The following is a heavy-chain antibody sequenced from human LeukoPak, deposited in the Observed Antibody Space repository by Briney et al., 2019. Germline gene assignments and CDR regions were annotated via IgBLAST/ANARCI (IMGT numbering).Heavy chain of an antibody. CDR2: IIPIFGTA. CDR1: GGTFSSYA. CDR3: ARGGLGGDTAMAVYYYYMDV. J-gene: IGHJ6*03. V-gene: IGHV1-69*06. D-gene: IGHD5-18*01. Sequence: GASVKVSCKASGGTFSSYAISWVRQAPGQGLEWMGGIIPIFGTANYAQKFQGRVTITADKSTSTAYMELSSLRSEDTAVYYCARGGLGGDTAMAVYYYYMDVWGKGTTVTISS.